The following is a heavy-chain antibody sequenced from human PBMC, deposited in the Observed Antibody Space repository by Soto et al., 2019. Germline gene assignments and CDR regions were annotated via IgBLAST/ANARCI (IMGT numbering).Heavy chain of an antibody. J-gene: IGHJ6*02. CDR2: IGGGSQPI. V-gene: IGHV3-48*01. CDR3: XXXXXXXYDMDV. Sequence: EVPLVESGGGLVQPGGSLRLSCAASGFTFSSHPMNWVRQAPGKGLEWVSYIGGGSQPIYYADSVKGRFTISRDNAKSSLYLQMXXLRAXXTAVYXXXXXXXXXYDMDVWGQGTTVTVSS. CDR1: GFTFSSHP.